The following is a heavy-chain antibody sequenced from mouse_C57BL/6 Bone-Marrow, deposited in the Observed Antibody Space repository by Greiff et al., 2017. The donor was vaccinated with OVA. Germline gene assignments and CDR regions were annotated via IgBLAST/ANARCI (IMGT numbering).Heavy chain of an antibody. V-gene: IGHV5-16*01. D-gene: IGHD2-4*01. CDR2: INSDGSSP. CDR1: GFTFSDYY. CDR3: ARVCDYDGPYAMDY. Sequence: EVMLVESEGGLVQPGRSMKLSCTASGFTFSDYYMAWVRQVPEKGLEWVANINSDGSSPYYLDSLKSRFIISRDNAKNILYLQMSSLKSEDTATYYCARVCDYDGPYAMDYWGQGTSVTVSS. J-gene: IGHJ4*01.